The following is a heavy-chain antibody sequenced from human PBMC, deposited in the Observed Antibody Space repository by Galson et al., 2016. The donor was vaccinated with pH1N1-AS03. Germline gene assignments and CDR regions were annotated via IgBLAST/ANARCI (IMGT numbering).Heavy chain of an antibody. D-gene: IGHD3-16*01. V-gene: IGHV4-39*01. Sequence: LVKPTQTLTLTCSVANGSITASSYYWSWVRQPPGKGLEWIGSAYYSGNTYYKASLRSRLTMSVDKSKNLFSLRLTSVTAADTAVYFCARHKGFYVLRGFDFWGQGRLVIVSS. CDR2: AYYSGNT. CDR3: ARHKGFYVLRGFDF. J-gene: IGHJ4*02. CDR1: NGSITASSYY.